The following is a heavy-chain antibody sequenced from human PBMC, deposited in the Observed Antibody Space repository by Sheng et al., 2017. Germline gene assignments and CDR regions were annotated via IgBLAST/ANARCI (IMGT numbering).Heavy chain of an antibody. Sequence: QVQLVQSGAELKKPGASVKVSCKASGHTLTNYGISWVRQAPGQGLEWMGWISGYNDNTNYAQKFQGRVTMTTDTSTSTAYMELRSLRSDDTAVYYCATVGKYTDWGQGTLVIVSS. CDR3: ATVGKYTD. V-gene: IGHV1-18*01. J-gene: IGHJ4*02. CDR2: ISGYNDNT. CDR1: GHTLTNYG. D-gene: IGHD7-27*01.